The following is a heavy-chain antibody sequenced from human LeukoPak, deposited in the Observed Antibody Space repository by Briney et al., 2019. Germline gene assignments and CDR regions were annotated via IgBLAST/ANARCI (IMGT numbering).Heavy chain of an antibody. J-gene: IGHJ5*02. CDR1: GFTFSSYA. CDR3: AKGARVVVVAATDENWFDP. Sequence: PGGSLRLSCAASGFTFSSYAMSWVRQAPGKGLEWVSANSGSGGSTYYADSVKGRFTISRDNSKNTLYLQMNSLRAEDTAVYYCAKGARVVVVAATDENWFDPWGQGTLVTVSS. D-gene: IGHD2-15*01. V-gene: IGHV3-23*01. CDR2: NSGSGGST.